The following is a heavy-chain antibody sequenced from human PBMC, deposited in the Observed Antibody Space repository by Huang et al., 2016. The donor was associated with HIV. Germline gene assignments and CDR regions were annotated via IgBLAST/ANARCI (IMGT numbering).Heavy chain of an antibody. CDR2: FYDIGTT. CDR1: GDSVSSHY. J-gene: IGHJ5*02. V-gene: IGHV4-59*02. Sequence: QVRLQESGPGLVKPSETLSLSCTVSGDSVSSHYWGWIRHPPGKGLEWIGTFYDIGTTKYNPRLKSRSTKSVDTSKNGFALNITSVSAADTAMYFCVRDQGRLAVGGIDNWFDPWGQGALVTVSS. D-gene: IGHD6-19*01. CDR3: VRDQGRLAVGGIDNWFDP.